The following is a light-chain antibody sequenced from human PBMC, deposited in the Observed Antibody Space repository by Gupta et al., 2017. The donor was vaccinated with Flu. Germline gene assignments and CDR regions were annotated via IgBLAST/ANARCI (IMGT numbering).Light chain of an antibody. CDR1: SSDVVGYNY. CDR2: EVS. Sequence: QSALTQPSSSHGSPGQPVSISCVVTSSDVVGYNYVPWYQQHPGKAPILMICEVSKRPSGVPARFSGSKSGNPATPTVSALQDADDADYYCSTNAGSNNLVFGGGTKLTVL. J-gene: IGLJ2*01. V-gene: IGLV2-8*01. CDR3: STNAGSNNLV.